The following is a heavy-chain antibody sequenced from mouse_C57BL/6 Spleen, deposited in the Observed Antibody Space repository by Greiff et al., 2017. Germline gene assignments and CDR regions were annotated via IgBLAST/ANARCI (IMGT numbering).Heavy chain of an antibody. CDR3: AGGNYLYYYAMDY. Sequence: VQLQQSGPELVKPGASVKISCKASGYAFSSSWMNWVKQRPGKGLEWIGRIYPGDGDTNYNGKFKGKATLTADKSSSTAYMQLSSLTSEDSAVYFCAGGNYLYYYAMDYWGQGTSVTVSS. V-gene: IGHV1-82*01. J-gene: IGHJ4*01. CDR1: GYAFSSSW. CDR2: IYPGDGDT. D-gene: IGHD2-1*01.